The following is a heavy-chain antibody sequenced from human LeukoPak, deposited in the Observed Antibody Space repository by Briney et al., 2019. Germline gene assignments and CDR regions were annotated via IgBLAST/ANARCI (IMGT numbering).Heavy chain of an antibody. D-gene: IGHD3-22*01. Sequence: KPSETLSLTCTVSGGSISSYYWSWIRQPPGKGLEWIGYIYYSGSTNYNPSLKSRVTISVDTSKNQFSLKLSSVTAADTAVYYCARGTNYDSSLDYWGQGTLVTVSS. V-gene: IGHV4-59*01. CDR1: GGSISSYY. J-gene: IGHJ4*02. CDR2: IYYSGST. CDR3: ARGTNYDSSLDY.